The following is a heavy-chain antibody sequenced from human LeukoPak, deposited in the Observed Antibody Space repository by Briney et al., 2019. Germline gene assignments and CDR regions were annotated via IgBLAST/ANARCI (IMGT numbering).Heavy chain of an antibody. V-gene: IGHV3-7*01. CDR1: GFTFSSYS. CDR2: IKQDGSEK. CDR3: ARDSSIRYGYRGYYYYYYMDV. D-gene: IGHD5-18*01. J-gene: IGHJ6*03. Sequence: GGSLRLSCAASGFTFSSYSMNWVRQAPGKGLEWVANIKQDGSEKYYVDSVKGRFTISRDNAKNSLYLQMNSLRAEDTAVYYCARDSSIRYGYRGYYYYYYMDVWGKGTTVTVSS.